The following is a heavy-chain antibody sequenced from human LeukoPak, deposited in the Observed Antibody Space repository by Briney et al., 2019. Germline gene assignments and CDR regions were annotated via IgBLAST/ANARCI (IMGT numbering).Heavy chain of an antibody. V-gene: IGHV1-46*01. J-gene: IGHJ3*02. CDR3: ARVRDGYNDAYDI. Sequence: ASVKVSCKASGGTFSSYAISWVRQAPGQGLEWMGIVNPSGDSTNYAQNFQGRVTMTGDTSTSTVYMELSSLRSEDTAVYHCARVRDGYNDAYDIWGQGTMVTVTS. CDR1: GGTFSSYA. D-gene: IGHD5-24*01. CDR2: VNPSGDST.